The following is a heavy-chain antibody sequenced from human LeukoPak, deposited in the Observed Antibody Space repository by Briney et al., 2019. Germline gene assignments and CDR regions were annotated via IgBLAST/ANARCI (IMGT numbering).Heavy chain of an antibody. V-gene: IGHV1-69*13. D-gene: IGHD2-21*02. J-gene: IGHJ3*02. Sequence: ASVKVSCKASGGTFSSYAISWVRQAPGQGLEWMGGIIPIFGTANYAQKFQGRVTITADESTSTAYMELSSLRSEDTAAYYCAKSAVVTEPLCAFDIWGQGTMVTVSS. CDR1: GGTFSSYA. CDR3: AKSAVVTEPLCAFDI. CDR2: IIPIFGTA.